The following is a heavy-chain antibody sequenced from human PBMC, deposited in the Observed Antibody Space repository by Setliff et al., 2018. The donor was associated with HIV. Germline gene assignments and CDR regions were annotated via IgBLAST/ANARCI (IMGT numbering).Heavy chain of an antibody. CDR2: IGSSITSI. CDR1: GFTFSSYE. V-gene: IGHV3-48*03. Sequence: GGSLRLSCGASGFTFSSYEMNWVRQAPGKGLEWVSYIGSSITSIYYADSVKGRFTISRDNAKNSVYLQMNRLRAEDTAIYYCAREALTGDAFDIWGQGTMVTVS. CDR3: AREALTGDAFDI. J-gene: IGHJ3*02.